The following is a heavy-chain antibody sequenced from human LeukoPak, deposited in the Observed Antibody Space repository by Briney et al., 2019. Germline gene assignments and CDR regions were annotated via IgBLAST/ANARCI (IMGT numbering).Heavy chain of an antibody. J-gene: IGHJ4*02. CDR1: GFTFSSHW. D-gene: IGHD5-18*01. CDR3: ARDLSGIAGYTYGRGIDY. CDR2: IKKDGSEK. Sequence: GGSLRLSCAASGFTFSSHWMSWVRQAPGKGLEWVANIKKDGSEKYYVDAVKGRFTISRDNAKTSLYLQMNSLRAEDTAVYYCARDLSGIAGYTYGRGIDYWGKETLVTVS. V-gene: IGHV3-7*01.